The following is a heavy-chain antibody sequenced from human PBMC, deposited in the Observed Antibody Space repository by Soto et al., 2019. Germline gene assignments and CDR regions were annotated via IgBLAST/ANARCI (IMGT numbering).Heavy chain of an antibody. CDR3: ARAGYCGPGCYYYFDY. CDR2: IKPDGSAT. Sequence: PWGSLRLSCAVSVFTLGSYWMNWVRLIPGKGLEWVAYIKPDGSATYYVDSVKGRFTISRDNAKNSLYLQMNSLRVEDTSVYYCARAGYCGPGCYYYFDYWGQGTLVTVSS. CDR1: VFTLGSYW. J-gene: IGHJ4*02. D-gene: IGHD2-21*02. V-gene: IGHV3-7*01.